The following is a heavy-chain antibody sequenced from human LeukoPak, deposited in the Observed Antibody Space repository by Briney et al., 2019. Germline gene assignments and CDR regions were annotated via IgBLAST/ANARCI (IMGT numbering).Heavy chain of an antibody. V-gene: IGHV4-38-2*01. CDR1: GYSISRGYY. CDR3: ASYYASGVSAYDYFGMDV. D-gene: IGHD3-10*01. Sequence: SETLSLTCAVSGYSISRGYYWGWIRQPPGKGLEWIGSMYHNRGTYYNPSLKSRFTISMDTSKNQFSLRLSSVTAEDTAVYYCASYYASGVSAYDYFGMDVWGKGTTVTVS. CDR2: MYHNRGT. J-gene: IGHJ6*04.